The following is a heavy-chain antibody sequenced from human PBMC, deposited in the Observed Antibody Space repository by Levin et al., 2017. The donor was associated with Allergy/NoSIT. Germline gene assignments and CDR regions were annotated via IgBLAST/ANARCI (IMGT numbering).Heavy chain of an antibody. J-gene: IGHJ4*02. CDR3: ARDLGGGSSPFDY. CDR1: GGTFSSYA. CDR2: IIPIFGTA. V-gene: IGHV1-69*01. Sequence: KISCKASGGTFSSYAISWVRQAPGQGLEWMGGIIPIFGTANYAQKFQGRVTITADESTSTAYMELSSLRSEDTAVYYCARDLGGGSSPFDYWGQGTLVTVSS. D-gene: IGHD2-15*01.